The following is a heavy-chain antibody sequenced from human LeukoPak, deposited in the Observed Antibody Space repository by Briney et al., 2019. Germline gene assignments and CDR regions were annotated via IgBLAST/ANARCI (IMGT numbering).Heavy chain of an antibody. J-gene: IGHJ5*02. CDR3: ARANVEQWLADYNWFDP. CDR2: IIPIFGTA. Sequence: SVKVSCKASGGTFSSYAISWVRQAPGQGLEWMGGIIPIFGTANYAQEFQGRVTITADESTSTAYMELSSLRSEDTAVYYCARANVEQWLADYNWFDPWGQGTLVTVSS. CDR1: GGTFSSYA. D-gene: IGHD6-19*01. V-gene: IGHV1-69*13.